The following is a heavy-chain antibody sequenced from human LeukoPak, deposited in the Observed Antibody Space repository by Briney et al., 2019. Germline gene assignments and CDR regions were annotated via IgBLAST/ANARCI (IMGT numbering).Heavy chain of an antibody. CDR2: IIPILGIA. CDR3: ARDANCSGGSCYDRWFDP. D-gene: IGHD2-15*01. Sequence: SVKVSCKASGGTFSSYTISWVRQASGQGLEWMGRIIPILGIANYAQKFQGRVTITADKSTSTAYMELSSLRSEDTAVYYCARDANCSGGSCYDRWFDPWGQGTLVTVSS. J-gene: IGHJ5*02. V-gene: IGHV1-69*04. CDR1: GGTFSSYT.